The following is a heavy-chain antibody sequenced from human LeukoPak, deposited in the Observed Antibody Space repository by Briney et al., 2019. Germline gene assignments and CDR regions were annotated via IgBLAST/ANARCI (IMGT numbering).Heavy chain of an antibody. V-gene: IGHV1-8*01. CDR2: MNPNSGNT. J-gene: IGHJ4*02. Sequence: GASVKVSCKASGYTFTSYDINWVRQATGQGLEWMGWMNPNSGNTGYAQKFQGRVAMTRNTSISTAYMELSSLRSEDTAVYYCARGAMGATNLDYWGQGTLVTVSS. D-gene: IGHD1-26*01. CDR3: ARGAMGATNLDY. CDR1: GYTFTSYD.